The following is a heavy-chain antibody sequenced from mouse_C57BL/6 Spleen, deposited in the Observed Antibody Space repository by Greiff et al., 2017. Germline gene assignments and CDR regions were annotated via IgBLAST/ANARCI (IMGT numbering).Heavy chain of an antibody. D-gene: IGHD4-1*01. CDR2: ISGGGSYT. Sequence: EVKVVESGGGLVKPGGSLKLSCAASGFTFSSYAMSWVRQTPEKRLEWVATISGGGSYTYYPDNVKGRFTISRDNAKNNLYLQMSHLKSEDTAMYYCARDDTGKRGGAMDYWGQGTSVTVSA. CDR1: GFTFSSYA. J-gene: IGHJ4*01. CDR3: ARDDTGKRGGAMDY. V-gene: IGHV5-4*01.